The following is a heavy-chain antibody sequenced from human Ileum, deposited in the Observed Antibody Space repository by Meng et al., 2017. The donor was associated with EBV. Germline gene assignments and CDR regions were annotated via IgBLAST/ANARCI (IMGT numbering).Heavy chain of an antibody. CDR3: ARRGGYDILTPVGWFDP. D-gene: IGHD3-9*01. CDR1: GGSISSSGNY. Sequence: QVHLQEAGPGLVRASETLSLTCAVSGGSISSSGNYWSWIRQPPGKGLEWIGYKYHSGSTYYNPSLKSRVTMSVDTSRNQFSLKLSSVTAADTAVYYCARRGGYDILTPVGWFDPWGQGTLVTVSS. CDR2: KYHSGST. J-gene: IGHJ5*02. V-gene: IGHV4-30-4*01.